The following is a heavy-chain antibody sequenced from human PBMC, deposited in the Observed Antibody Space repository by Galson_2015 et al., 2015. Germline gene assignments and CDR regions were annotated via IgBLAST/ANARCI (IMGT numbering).Heavy chain of an antibody. D-gene: IGHD3-22*01. CDR3: ARSTYYYDSSGYYYVGRGGESVGAFDI. CDR1: GFTFSSYW. V-gene: IGHV3-7*05. J-gene: IGHJ3*02. CDR2: IKQDGSEK. Sequence: SMRLSCAASGFTFSSYWMSWVRQAPGKGLEWVANIKQDGSEKYYVDSVKGRFPISRDNAKNSLYLQMNSLRAEDTAVYYCARSTYYYDSSGYYYVGRGGESVGAFDIWGQGTMVTVSS.